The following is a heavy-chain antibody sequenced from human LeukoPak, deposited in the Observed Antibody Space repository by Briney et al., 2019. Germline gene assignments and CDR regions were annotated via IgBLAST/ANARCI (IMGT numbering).Heavy chain of an antibody. D-gene: IGHD2-15*01. CDR3: ARVACSGGSCYHSFDY. J-gene: IGHJ4*02. V-gene: IGHV4-38-2*02. CDR1: GYSISSGYY. CDR2: IYHSGST. Sequence: PSETLSLTCTVSGYSISSGYYWGWIRQPPGKGLEWIGSIYHSGSTYYNPSLKSRVTISVDTSKNQFSLKLSSVTAADTAVYYCARVACSGGSCYHSFDYWGQGTLVTVSS.